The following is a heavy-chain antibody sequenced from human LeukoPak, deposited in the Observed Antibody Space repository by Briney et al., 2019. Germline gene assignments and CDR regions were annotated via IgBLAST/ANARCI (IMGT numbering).Heavy chain of an antibody. J-gene: IGHJ4*02. CDR2: IYSGGST. CDR1: GFTVSSNY. D-gene: IGHD3-10*01. V-gene: IGHV3-53*01. CDR3: TTGFITMVRGVIDY. Sequence: PGGSLRLSCAASGFTVSSNYMSWVRQAPGKGLEWVSVIYSGGSTYYADSVKGRFTISRDNSKNTLYLQMNSLRAEDTAVYYCTTGFITMVRGVIDYWGQGTLVTVSS.